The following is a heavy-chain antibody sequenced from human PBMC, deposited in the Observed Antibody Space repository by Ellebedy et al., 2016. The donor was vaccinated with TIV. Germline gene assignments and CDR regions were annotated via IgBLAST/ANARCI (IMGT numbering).Heavy chain of an antibody. CDR3: ARSPRGRSGYYYFDF. CDR1: GYSFSTYW. D-gene: IGHD5-12*01. V-gene: IGHV5-51*01. CDR2: IYPGDSDT. J-gene: IGHJ4*02. Sequence: GESLKISCQGSGYSFSTYWIGCVRQMPGKGLEWIGIIYPGDSDTRYSPSFQGQVTISVDKSISTAYLQWSSLKASDTAMYYCARSPRGRSGYYYFDFWGQGTLVTVSS.